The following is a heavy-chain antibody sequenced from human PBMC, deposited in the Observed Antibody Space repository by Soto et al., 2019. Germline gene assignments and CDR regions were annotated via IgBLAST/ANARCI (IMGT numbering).Heavy chain of an antibody. Sequence: QVQLVRSGAEVKKPGASVKVSCKASGYTFTSYAMHWVRQAPGQRLEWMGWINAGNGNTKYSQKFQGRVTITRDTSASTAYMDLSSLRSEDTAVYFCERSIVVVTAADYWGQATLVTVSS. J-gene: IGHJ4*02. CDR2: INAGNGNT. CDR1: GYTFTSYA. D-gene: IGHD2-21*02. CDR3: ERSIVVVTAADY. V-gene: IGHV1-3*01.